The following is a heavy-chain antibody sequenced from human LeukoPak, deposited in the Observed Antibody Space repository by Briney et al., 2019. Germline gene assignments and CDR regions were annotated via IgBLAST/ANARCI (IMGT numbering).Heavy chain of an antibody. CDR2: FDPEDGET. Sequence: GASVKVSCKVSGYTLTELSMHWVRQAPGKGLEWMGGFDPEDGETIYAQKFQGRVTMTEDTSTDTAYMELSSLRSEDTAVYYCATGIYCGGDCYNYFDYWGQGTLVTVSS. CDR3: ATGIYCGGDCYNYFDY. J-gene: IGHJ4*02. D-gene: IGHD2-21*02. V-gene: IGHV1-24*01. CDR1: GYTLTELS.